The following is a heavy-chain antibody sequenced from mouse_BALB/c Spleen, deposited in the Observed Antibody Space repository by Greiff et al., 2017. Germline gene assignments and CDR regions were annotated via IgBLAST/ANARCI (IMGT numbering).Heavy chain of an antibody. D-gene: IGHD6-5*01. Sequence: EVMLVESGGGLVKPGGSLKLSCAASGFTFSSYAMSWVRQTPEKRLEWVATISSGGSYTYYPDSVKGRFTISRDNAKNTLYLQMSSLRSEDTAMYYCARHYASLDYWGQGTTRTVAA. CDR2: ISSGGSYT. J-gene: IGHJ2*01. CDR1: GFTFSSYA. CDR3: ARHYASLDY. V-gene: IGHV5-9-3*01.